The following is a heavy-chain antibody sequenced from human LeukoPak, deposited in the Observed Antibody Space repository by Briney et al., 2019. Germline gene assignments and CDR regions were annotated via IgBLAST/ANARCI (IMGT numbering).Heavy chain of an antibody. V-gene: IGHV3-30*04. CDR2: ISYDETHK. D-gene: IGHD3-10*01. Sequence: GGSLRLSCVGSGYTFRHYVMHWVRQAPGKGLEWVAVISYDETHKFYADSVKGRFTISRDNSNATLFLQMNSLRGEDAAVYYCVRARVRARSGAFDVWGQGTLVTVSS. CDR3: VRARVRARSGAFDV. J-gene: IGHJ3*01. CDR1: GYTFRHYV.